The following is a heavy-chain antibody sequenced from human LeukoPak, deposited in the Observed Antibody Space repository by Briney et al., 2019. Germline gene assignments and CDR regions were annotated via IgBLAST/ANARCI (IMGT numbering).Heavy chain of an antibody. J-gene: IGHJ4*02. Sequence: GGSLRLSCAASGFTFSSFSMNWVRQAPGKGLEWVSTVSTDGSSTYYADSVKGRFTISRDNAKNSLYLQMNSLRAEDTAVYYCAHEGDSSGHFDYWGQGTLVTVSS. CDR1: GFTFSSFS. CDR3: AHEGDSSGHFDY. CDR2: VSTDGSST. V-gene: IGHV3-21*01. D-gene: IGHD6-19*01.